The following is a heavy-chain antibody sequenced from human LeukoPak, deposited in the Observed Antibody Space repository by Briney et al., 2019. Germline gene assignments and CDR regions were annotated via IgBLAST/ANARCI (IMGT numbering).Heavy chain of an antibody. J-gene: IGHJ4*02. D-gene: IGHD3-10*01. CDR3: AREVPYGSGSYYNY. CDR1: GGSISSGSYY. V-gene: IGHV4-61*02. Sequence: ASETLSLTCTVSGGSISSGSYYWSWNRQPGGKGLEWIGRIYTSGSTNYNPSLKSRVTISVDTSKNQFSLKLSSVTAADTAVYYCAREVPYGSGSYYNYWGQGTLVTVSS. CDR2: IYTSGST.